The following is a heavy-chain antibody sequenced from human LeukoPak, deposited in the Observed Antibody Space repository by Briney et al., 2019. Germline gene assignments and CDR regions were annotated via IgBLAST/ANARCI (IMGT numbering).Heavy chain of an antibody. CDR3: AKEQQLFGGADGMDV. V-gene: IGHV3-30*18. D-gene: IGHD6-13*01. Sequence: GGSLRLSCAASGFTFSSYGMHWVRQAPGKGLEWVAVISYDGSNKYYADSVKGRFTISRDNSKNTLYLQMNSLRAEDTAVYYCAKEQQLFGGADGMDVWGQGTTVTVSS. CDR2: ISYDGSNK. J-gene: IGHJ6*02. CDR1: GFTFSSYG.